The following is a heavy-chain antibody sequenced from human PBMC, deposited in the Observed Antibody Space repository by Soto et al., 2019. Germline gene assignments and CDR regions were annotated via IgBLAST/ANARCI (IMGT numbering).Heavy chain of an antibody. D-gene: IGHD7-27*01. CDR2: IYYSGST. CDR3: ARRWGRSLDY. CDR1: GGSIISYY. V-gene: IGHV4-59*08. J-gene: IGHJ4*02. Sequence: SETLSLTCTVSGGSIISYYWSWIRQPPGKGLEWIGYIYYSGSTNYNPSLKSRVTISVDTSKNQFSLKLSSVTAADTAVYYCARRWGRSLDYWGQGTPDIGSS.